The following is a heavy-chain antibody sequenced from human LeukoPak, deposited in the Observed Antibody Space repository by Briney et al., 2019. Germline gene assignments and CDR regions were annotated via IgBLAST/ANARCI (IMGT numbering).Heavy chain of an antibody. J-gene: IGHJ6*03. V-gene: IGHV4-59*01. CDR2: IYYSGST. CDR3: ARVVYGSYYYYYYMDV. D-gene: IGHD2-8*01. CDR1: GGSISSYY. Sequence: SETLSLTCTVSGGSISSYYWSWIRQPPGKGLEWIGYIYYSGSTNYNPSLKSRVTISVDTSKNQFSLKLSSVTAADTAVYYCARVVYGSYYYYYYMDVWGKGTTVTVSS.